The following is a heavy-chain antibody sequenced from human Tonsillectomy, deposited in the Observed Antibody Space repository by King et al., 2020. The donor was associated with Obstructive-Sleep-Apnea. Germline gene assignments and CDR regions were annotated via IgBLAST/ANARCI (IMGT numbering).Heavy chain of an antibody. CDR3: ARDTGLEWLKD. J-gene: IGHJ4*02. Sequence: LQLQESGPGLVKPSETLSLTCTVSVGSISSSSYYWGWIRQPPGKGLEWVGSIFYSGSTNTNPSLKSRVTISVDTSKNQFSLKLSSVTAADTAVYYCARDTGLEWLKDWGQGTLVTVSS. CDR2: IFYSGST. D-gene: IGHD3-3*01. V-gene: IGHV4-39*07. CDR1: VGSISSSSYY.